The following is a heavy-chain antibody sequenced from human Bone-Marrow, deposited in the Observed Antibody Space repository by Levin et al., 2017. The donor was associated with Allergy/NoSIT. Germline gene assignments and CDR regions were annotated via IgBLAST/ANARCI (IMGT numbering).Heavy chain of an antibody. CDR1: GFTFSTYA. CDR2: ISSDGNTK. Sequence: PGGSLRLSCAASGFTFSTYAMHWVRRAPGKGLEWVAFISSDGNTKYYAGSVEGRFTISRDNSKNTLYVQMDSLRAEDTAVYYCARDRPSILGFQYWGQGTLVTVSS. V-gene: IGHV3-30-3*01. J-gene: IGHJ4*02. D-gene: IGHD3-9*01. CDR3: ARDRPSILGFQY.